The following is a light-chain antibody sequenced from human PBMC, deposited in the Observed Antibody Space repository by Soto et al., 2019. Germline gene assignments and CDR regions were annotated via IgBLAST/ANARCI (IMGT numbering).Light chain of an antibody. CDR1: QSVSSSS. CDR2: DAS. V-gene: IGKV3-20*01. J-gene: IGKJ1*01. CDR3: QQYGSSRWT. Sequence: EIVLTQSPGTLSLSPGERATLSCRASQSVSSSSLSWYQQKPGQAPRLLPYDASSRATGIPDRFSGSWSGTDFTLTISRLEPEDFAVYYCQQYGSSRWTFGQGTKVEIK.